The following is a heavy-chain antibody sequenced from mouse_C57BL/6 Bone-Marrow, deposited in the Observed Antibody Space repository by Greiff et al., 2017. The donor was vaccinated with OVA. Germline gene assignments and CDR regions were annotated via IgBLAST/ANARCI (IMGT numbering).Heavy chain of an antibody. CDR3: ARERRFYTIDS. D-gene: IGHD2-1*01. Sequence: VQLQQSGAELVRPGTSVKVSCKASGYAFTNYLIEWVKQRPGQGLEWIGVINPGSGGTNYNEKFKGKATLTADKSSSTAYMQLSSLTSEGSAVYFCARERRFYTIDSWGQGTTLTVSS. CDR2: INPGSGGT. J-gene: IGHJ2*01. V-gene: IGHV1-54*01. CDR1: GYAFTNYL.